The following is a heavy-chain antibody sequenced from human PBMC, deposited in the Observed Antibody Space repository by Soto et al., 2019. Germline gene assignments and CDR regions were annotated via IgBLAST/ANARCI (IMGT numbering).Heavy chain of an antibody. V-gene: IGHV1-8*01. J-gene: IGHJ5*01. Sequence: QVQLVQSGTEVREPGASVRVSCKASGYTFRNYDINWVRQAPGQGLEWMGWMNPKSGNTGSALKFQGRITMTRDNSITTAYMELSSLTSEDTAVYFCAREPTGPANYSDSWGQGTLVTVSS. D-gene: IGHD1-1*01. CDR3: AREPTGPANYSDS. CDR1: GYTFRNYD. CDR2: MNPKSGNT.